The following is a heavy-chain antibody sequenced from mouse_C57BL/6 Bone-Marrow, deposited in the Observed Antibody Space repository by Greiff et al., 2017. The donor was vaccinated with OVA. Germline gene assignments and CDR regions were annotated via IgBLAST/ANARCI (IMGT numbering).Heavy chain of an antibody. CDR3: AQLGAWFAY. CDR2: IYPRDGST. J-gene: IGHJ3*01. CDR1: GETVSNHT. D-gene: IGHD4-1*02. V-gene: IGHV1-78*01. Sequence: VQLQQSDAELVKPGASVKISCEVSGETVSNHTINWMKQRPEQGLEWIGYIYPRDGSTKYNEKFKGKATLTADKSSSTAYMQLNSLTSEDSAVYFCAQLGAWFAYWGQGTLVTVSA.